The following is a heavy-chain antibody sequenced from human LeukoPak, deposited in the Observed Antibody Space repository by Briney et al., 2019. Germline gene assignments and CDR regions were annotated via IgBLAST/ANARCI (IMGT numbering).Heavy chain of an antibody. V-gene: IGHV4-59*01. Sequence: SETLSLTCTVSGVSISSYYWSWVRQPPGKGLEWVGYIYYCGSTNYNPSLKSRVTISVDTSKNQFSLKLSSVTAADTAVYYCAGLEYYYGSGSYGQAFDIWGQGTMVTVSS. CDR1: GVSISSYY. CDR2: IYYCGST. J-gene: IGHJ3*02. CDR3: AGLEYYYGSGSYGQAFDI. D-gene: IGHD3-10*01.